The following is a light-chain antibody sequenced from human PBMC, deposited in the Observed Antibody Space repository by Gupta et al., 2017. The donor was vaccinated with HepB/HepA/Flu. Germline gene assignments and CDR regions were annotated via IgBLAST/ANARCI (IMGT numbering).Light chain of an antibody. V-gene: IGLV2-14*03. CDR1: SSDVGGYNS. CDR3: SSFTRSTSTLVL. Sequence: QSALTQPASVSGSPGQSITISCTGTSSDVGGYNSVSWYQQYPGKAPQLLIYDVTARPSGISTRFSASKSGNTASLTISGLQTEDEADYFCSSFTRSTSTLVLFGGGTKVTVL. CDR2: DVT. J-gene: IGLJ3*02.